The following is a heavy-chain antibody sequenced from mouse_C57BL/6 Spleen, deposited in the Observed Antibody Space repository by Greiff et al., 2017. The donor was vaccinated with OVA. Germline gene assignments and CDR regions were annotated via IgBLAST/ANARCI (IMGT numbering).Heavy chain of an antibody. V-gene: IGHV5-6*01. J-gene: IGHJ3*01. D-gene: IGHD1-1*01. CDR1: GFTFSSYG. Sequence: EVQVVESGGDLVKPGGSLKLSCAASGFTFSSYGMSWVRQTPDKRLEWVATISSGGSYTYYPDSVKGRFTISRDNAKNTLYLQMSSLKSEDTAMYYCARHETTVVSPVAYWGQGTLVTVSA. CDR2: ISSGGSYT. CDR3: ARHETTVVSPVAY.